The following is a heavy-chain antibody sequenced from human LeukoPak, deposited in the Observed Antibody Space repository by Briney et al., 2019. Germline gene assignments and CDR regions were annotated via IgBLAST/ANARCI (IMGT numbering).Heavy chain of an antibody. CDR2: IYHSGST. V-gene: IGHV4-38-2*01. CDR1: GYSISSGYY. D-gene: IGHD3-10*01. J-gene: IGHJ4*02. Sequence: PSETLSLTCAVSGYSISSGYYWGWIRQPPGKGLEWIGSIYHSGSTYYNPSLKSRVTISVDTPKNQFSLKLSSVTAADTAVYYCARQSGHPEGDYWGQGTLVTVSS. CDR3: ARQSGHPEGDY.